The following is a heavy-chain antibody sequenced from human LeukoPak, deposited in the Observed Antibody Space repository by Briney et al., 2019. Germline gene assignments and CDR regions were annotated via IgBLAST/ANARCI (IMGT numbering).Heavy chain of an antibody. Sequence: ASVKVSCKASGYTFTSYGISWVRQAPGQGLEWMGWVSAYNGKINYAQKVQGRVTMTADTSTSTSYMELRSLRSDDTAVYYCAREHSSSWDQFDYWGQGTLVTVSS. CDR2: VSAYNGKI. CDR3: AREHSSSWDQFDY. CDR1: GYTFTSYG. V-gene: IGHV1-18*01. J-gene: IGHJ4*02. D-gene: IGHD6-13*01.